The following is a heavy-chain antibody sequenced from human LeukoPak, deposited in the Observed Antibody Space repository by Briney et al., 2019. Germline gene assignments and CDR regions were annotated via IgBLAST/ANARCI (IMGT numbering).Heavy chain of an antibody. Sequence: ASVKVSCKASGYTFTGYYMHWVRQAPGQGLEWMGWINPNSGGTNYAQKFQGRVTITRDTSASTAYMELSSLRSEDMAVYYCARADSSDTYYFDYWGQGTLVTVSS. J-gene: IGHJ4*02. CDR1: GYTFTGYY. CDR2: INPNSGGT. V-gene: IGHV1-2*02. D-gene: IGHD3-22*01. CDR3: ARADSSDTYYFDY.